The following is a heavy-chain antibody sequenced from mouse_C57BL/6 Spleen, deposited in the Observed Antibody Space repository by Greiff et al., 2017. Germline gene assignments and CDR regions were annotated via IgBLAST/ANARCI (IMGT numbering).Heavy chain of an antibody. Sequence: QVQLQQPGAELVKPGASVKLSCKASGYTFTSYWMHWVKQRPGRGLEWIGRIDPNSGGTKYNEKFKSKATLTVDKPSSTAYMQLSSLTSEDSAVYDCASFASSGYHVLWLAYWGQGTLVTVSA. D-gene: IGHD3-2*02. CDR2: IDPNSGGT. CDR3: ASFASSGYHVLWLAY. V-gene: IGHV1-72*01. CDR1: GYTFTSYW. J-gene: IGHJ3*01.